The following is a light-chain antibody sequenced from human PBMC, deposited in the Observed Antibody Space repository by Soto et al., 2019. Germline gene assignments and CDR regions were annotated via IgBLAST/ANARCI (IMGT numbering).Light chain of an antibody. J-gene: IGLJ1*01. CDR1: SSYVGGYNY. Sequence: QSALTQPASVSGSPGQSITISCTGTSSYVGGYNYVSWYQQQSGKAPKLMIHEVSNRPSGVSNRFSGSKSGNTASLTISGLQAEDEADYYCSSYTSSRAYVFGIGTKVTV. CDR2: EVS. V-gene: IGLV2-14*01. CDR3: SSYTSSRAYV.